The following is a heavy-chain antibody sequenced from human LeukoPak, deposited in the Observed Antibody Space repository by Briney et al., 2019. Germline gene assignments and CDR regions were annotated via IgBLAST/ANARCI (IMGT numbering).Heavy chain of an antibody. Sequence: SETLSLTCTVSGGSISSGSYYWSWIRQPAGKGLEWIGRIYTSGSTNYNPSLKNRVTISVDTSKNQFSLKLSSVTAADTAVYYCARDRRYDFWSGEWEGHYYYMDVWGKGTTVTVSS. CDR1: GGSISSGSYY. D-gene: IGHD3-3*01. V-gene: IGHV4-61*02. CDR2: IYTSGST. CDR3: ARDRRYDFWSGEWEGHYYYMDV. J-gene: IGHJ6*03.